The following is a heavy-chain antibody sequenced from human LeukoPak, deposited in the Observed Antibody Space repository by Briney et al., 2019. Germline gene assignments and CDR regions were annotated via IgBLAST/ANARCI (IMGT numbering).Heavy chain of an antibody. Sequence: SETLSLTCTVSGGSISNYYWNWIRQPPGKGLEWIGYIYHSGTTYYNPSLQSRVTMSVDTSKNQFSLKLSSVTAVDTAVYYCARKENVYYYFDYWGQGTLVTVSS. CDR1: GGSISNYY. CDR3: ARKENVYYYFDY. CDR2: IYHSGTT. J-gene: IGHJ4*02. D-gene: IGHD3-10*01. V-gene: IGHV4-59*12.